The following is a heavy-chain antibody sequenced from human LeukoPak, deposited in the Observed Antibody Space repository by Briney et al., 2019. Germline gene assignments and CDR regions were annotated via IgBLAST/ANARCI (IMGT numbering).Heavy chain of an antibody. D-gene: IGHD4-11*01. CDR3: AKDAQRGFDYSNSLEY. V-gene: IGHV3-33*06. CDR1: QFRFPFSHYG. CDR2: IWSDGTNQ. J-gene: IGHJ4*02. Sequence: GKSLTLSCVASQFRFPFSHYGMHGVRQAPGRGLEWVAVIWSDGTNQYYADSVKGRFTISRDNSKNTVYLQMNSLRAEDTAVYFCAKDAQRGFDYSNSLEYWGQGTLVTVSS.